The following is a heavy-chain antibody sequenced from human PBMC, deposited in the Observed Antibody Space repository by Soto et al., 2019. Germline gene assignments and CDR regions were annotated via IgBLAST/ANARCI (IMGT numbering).Heavy chain of an antibody. V-gene: IGHV4-34*01. CDR1: GGSFSGYY. CDR2: INHSGST. J-gene: IGHJ6*03. Sequence: SETLSLTCAVYGGSFSGYYWSWIRQPPGKGLEWIGEINHSGSTNYNPSLKSRVTISVDTSKNQFSLKLSSVTAADTAVYYCARSPGGCTNGVCYRPRRGGYYYMDVWGKGTTVTVSS. CDR3: ARSPGGCTNGVCYRPRRGGYYYMDV. D-gene: IGHD2-8*01.